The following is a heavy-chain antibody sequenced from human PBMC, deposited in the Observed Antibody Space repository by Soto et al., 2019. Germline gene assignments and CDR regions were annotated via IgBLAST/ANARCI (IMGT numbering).Heavy chain of an antibody. CDR3: ARAPYNWNHSPGY. CDR2: ISYDGSNE. D-gene: IGHD1-20*01. J-gene: IGHJ4*02. CDR1: GFAFSSYA. Sequence: PGGSLRLSCAASGFAFSSYAMHWVRQAPGKGLEWVAVISYDGSNEYYADSVKGRFTISRDNSKNTLYLQMNSLRAEDTAVYYCARAPYNWNHSPGYWGQGTLVTVSS. V-gene: IGHV3-30-3*01.